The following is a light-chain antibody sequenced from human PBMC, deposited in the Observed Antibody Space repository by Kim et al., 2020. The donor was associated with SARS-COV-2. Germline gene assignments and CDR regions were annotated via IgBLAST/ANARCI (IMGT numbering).Light chain of an antibody. CDR1: QSVSSY. Sequence: EIVLTQSPATLSLSPGERATLSCRASQSVSSYLAWYQQKPGQAPSLLIYDASNRATGIPARFSGSGSGTDFTLTISSLEPEDFAVYFWQQRSNWPLTFGQGDKV. CDR3: QQRSNWPLT. J-gene: IGKJ1*01. V-gene: IGKV3-11*01. CDR2: DAS.